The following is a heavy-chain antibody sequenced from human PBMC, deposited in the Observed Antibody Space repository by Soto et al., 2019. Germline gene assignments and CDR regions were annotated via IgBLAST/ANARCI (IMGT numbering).Heavy chain of an antibody. Sequence: QVQLVQSGAEVKKPGSSVKVSCKASGGTFSTSAISWVRQAPGQGLEWVGGIMPVFPTPDYAQSFQGRVTXTXDXXTSTAYLALTSLRADDTAVYYCARDKDRLQLGGNYYYILDVWGQGTAITVSS. CDR3: ARDKDRLQLGGNYYYILDV. CDR1: GGTFSTSA. CDR2: IMPVFPTP. D-gene: IGHD1-1*01. V-gene: IGHV1-69*05. J-gene: IGHJ6*02.